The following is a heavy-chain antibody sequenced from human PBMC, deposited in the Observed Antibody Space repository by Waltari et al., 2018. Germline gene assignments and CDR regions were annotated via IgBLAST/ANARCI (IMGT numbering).Heavy chain of an antibody. Sequence: QVQLVESGGGVVQPGRSLRLSCAASGFPFSSYAMPWVRQAPDKGLESVSLMWFDGTSKYYADSVKGRFTASRDNSKNTLYLQMDSLRAEDTAVYYCGRDFFGSVDYWGQGTLVTVSS. J-gene: IGHJ4*02. D-gene: IGHD3-3*01. CDR2: MWFDGTSK. CDR3: GRDFFGSVDY. V-gene: IGHV3-33*01. CDR1: GFPFSSYA.